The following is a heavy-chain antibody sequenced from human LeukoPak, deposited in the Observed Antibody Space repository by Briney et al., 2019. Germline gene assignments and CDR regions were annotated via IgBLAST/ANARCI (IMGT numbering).Heavy chain of an antibody. J-gene: IGHJ4*02. CDR3: ARGRLWFGESPDY. CDR1: GGSFSSYY. CDR2: INHSGST. V-gene: IGHV4-34*01. D-gene: IGHD3-10*01. Sequence: PSETLSPTCAVYGGSFSSYYWSWIRQPPGKGLEWIGEINHSGSTNYNPSLKSRVTISVDTSKNQFSLKLSSVTAADTAVYYCARGRLWFGESPDYWGQGTLVTVSS.